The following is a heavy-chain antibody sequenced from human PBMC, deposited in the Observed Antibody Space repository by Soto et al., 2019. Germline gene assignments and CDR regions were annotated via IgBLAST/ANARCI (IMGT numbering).Heavy chain of an antibody. CDR1: GGSFSGYY. J-gene: IGHJ6*02. V-gene: IGHV4-34*01. CDR2: INHSGST. D-gene: IGHD3-3*01. Sequence: SETLSLTCAVYGGSFSGYYWSWIRQPPGKGLEWIGEINHSGSTNYNPSLKSRVTISVDTSKNQFSLKLSSVTAADTAVYYCARGYMTYYDFWSGSLLGYYYYGMDVWGQGTKVTVSS. CDR3: ARGYMTYYDFWSGSLLGYYYYGMDV.